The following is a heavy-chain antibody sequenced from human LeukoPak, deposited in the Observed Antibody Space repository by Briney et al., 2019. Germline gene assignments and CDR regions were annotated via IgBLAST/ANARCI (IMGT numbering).Heavy chain of an antibody. D-gene: IGHD3-3*01. CDR1: GGSISSSSYY. Sequence: SETLSLTCTVSGGSISSSSYYWGWTRQPPGKGLEWIGSIYYSGSTYYNPSLKSRVTISVDTSKNQFSLKLSSVTAADTAVYYCASRVVPNYYYYYMDVWGKGTTVTVSS. CDR2: IYYSGST. CDR3: ASRVVPNYYYYYMDV. V-gene: IGHV4-39*01. J-gene: IGHJ6*03.